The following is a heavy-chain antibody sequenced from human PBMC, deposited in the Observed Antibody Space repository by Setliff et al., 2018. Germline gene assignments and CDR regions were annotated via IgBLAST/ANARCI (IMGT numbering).Heavy chain of an antibody. Sequence: ASVKVSCKASGFTLTSYPIHWVRQAPGQRLEWMGWINPDNGNRKYSQRFQGRVTITRDTSASTAFLELSTLRSEDTAVYYCTRDFLGATASFDIWGQGTMVTVS. J-gene: IGHJ3*02. D-gene: IGHD3-3*01. CDR1: GFTLTSYP. CDR2: INPDNGNR. V-gene: IGHV1-3*01. CDR3: TRDFLGATASFDI.